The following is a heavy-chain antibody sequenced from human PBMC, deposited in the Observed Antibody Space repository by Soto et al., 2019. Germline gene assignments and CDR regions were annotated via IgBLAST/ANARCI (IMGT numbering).Heavy chain of an antibody. D-gene: IGHD6-19*01. CDR1: GFTFSSYA. CDR2: ISGSGGST. Sequence: GGSLRLSCAASGFTFSSYAMSWVRQAPGKGLEWVSAISGSGGSTYYADSVKGRFTISRDNSKNTLYLQMNSLRAEDTAVYYCAKDGSSGWYKNGDGMDVWGQGTTVTVSS. J-gene: IGHJ6*02. V-gene: IGHV3-23*01. CDR3: AKDGSSGWYKNGDGMDV.